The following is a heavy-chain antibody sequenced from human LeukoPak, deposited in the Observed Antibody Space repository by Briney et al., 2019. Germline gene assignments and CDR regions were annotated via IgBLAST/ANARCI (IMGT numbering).Heavy chain of an antibody. CDR2: IWYDGSNE. Sequence: GGSLRLSCAASGFTFSSYGMPWVRQAPGEGLEWVAVIWYDGSNEYYADSVKGRFTISRDNSKNTLYLQMNSLRAEDTAVYYCARGDYYDSSGSEFWGQGTMVTVSS. CDR3: ARGDYYDSSGSEF. D-gene: IGHD3-22*01. J-gene: IGHJ3*01. V-gene: IGHV3-33*01. CDR1: GFTFSSYG.